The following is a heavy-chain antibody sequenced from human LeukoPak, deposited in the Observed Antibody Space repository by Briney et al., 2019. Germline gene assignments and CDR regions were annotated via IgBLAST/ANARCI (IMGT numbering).Heavy chain of an antibody. CDR1: GFTLSNHA. V-gene: IGHV3-23*01. D-gene: IGHD1-26*01. CDR3: AKRGAEVGATVAPGDY. J-gene: IGHJ4*02. Sequence: GGSLRLSCAASGFTLSNHAMIWVRQAPGKGLEWVSASGSGGSTYYADSVKGRFTISSDNSKNTLYLQMNSLRAEDTAVYYCAKRGAEVGATVAPGDYWGQGTLVTVSS. CDR2: SGSGGST.